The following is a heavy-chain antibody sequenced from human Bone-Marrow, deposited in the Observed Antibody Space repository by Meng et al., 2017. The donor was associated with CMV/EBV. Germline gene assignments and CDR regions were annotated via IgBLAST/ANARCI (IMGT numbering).Heavy chain of an antibody. Sequence: LPLTCAASGFTFSSYWMDWVRQAPGKGLEWVANIKQDGSKKYYVDSVKGRFTIYRDNAQNSLYLQMNSLRAEDTAVYYWARGGWRPDSWGQGTLVTVSS. V-gene: IGHV3-7*04. CDR2: IKQDGSKK. D-gene: IGHD2-15*01. CDR1: GFTFSSYW. J-gene: IGHJ5*01. CDR3: ARGGWRPDS.